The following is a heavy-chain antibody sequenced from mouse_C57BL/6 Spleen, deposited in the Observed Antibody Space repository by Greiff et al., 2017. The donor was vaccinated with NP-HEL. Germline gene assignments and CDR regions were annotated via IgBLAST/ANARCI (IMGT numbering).Heavy chain of an antibody. Sequence: QVQLQQPGAELVKPGASVKLSCKASGYTFTSYWMQWVKQRPGQGLEWIGEIDPSDSYTNYNQKFKGKATLTVDTSSSTADMQLSSLTSEDSAVYYCARRDYYSNPRAMDYWGQGTSVTVSS. J-gene: IGHJ4*01. CDR2: IDPSDSYT. D-gene: IGHD2-5*01. CDR3: ARRDYYSNPRAMDY. V-gene: IGHV1-50*01. CDR1: GYTFTSYW.